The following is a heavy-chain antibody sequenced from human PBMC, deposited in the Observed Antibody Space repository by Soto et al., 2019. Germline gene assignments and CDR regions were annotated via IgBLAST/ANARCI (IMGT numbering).Heavy chain of an antibody. V-gene: IGHV3-23*01. CDR1: GFTFSNYA. CDR3: VKQAHGLDGVAFDY. Sequence: GGSLRLSCAASGFTFSNYAMSWVRQAPGKGLEWVSAISGSGGNTYYADSVKGRFTISRDNSKNTLYLQMNSLRAEDTAIYYCVKQAHGLDGVAFDYWGQGTQVTVSS. D-gene: IGHD2-15*01. J-gene: IGHJ4*02. CDR2: ISGSGGNT.